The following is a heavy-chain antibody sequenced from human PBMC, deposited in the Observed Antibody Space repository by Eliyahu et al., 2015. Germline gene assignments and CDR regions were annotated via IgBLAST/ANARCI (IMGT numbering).Heavy chain of an antibody. CDR3: ARTCSTRWTSCGSRDYMDV. V-gene: IGHV1-8*01. Sequence: QVQLVQPGAEVKKPGASVKVSCKASGYTFASHEIDWVRQASGQGLEWLGRMNPNSGNTGYAQKFQGRLTMTRDTSISTAYMELSGLRSEDTAVYYCARTCSTRWTSCGSRDYMDVWGKGTTVTVS. D-gene: IGHD2-2*01. CDR2: MNPNSGNT. J-gene: IGHJ6*03. CDR1: GYTFASHE.